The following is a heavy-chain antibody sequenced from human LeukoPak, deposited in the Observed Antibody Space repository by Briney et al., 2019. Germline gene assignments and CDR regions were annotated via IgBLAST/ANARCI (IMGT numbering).Heavy chain of an antibody. D-gene: IGHD6-6*01. CDR1: GGSFSGYY. CDR3: ARDEYSSSYDP. V-gene: IGHV4-34*01. CDR2: INHSGST. Sequence: PSETLSLTCAVYGGSFSGYYWSWIRQPPGKGLEGIGEINHSGSTNYNPSLKSRVTISVDTSKNQFSLKLSSVTAADTAVYYCARDEYSSSYDPWGEATLVTVSS. J-gene: IGHJ5*02.